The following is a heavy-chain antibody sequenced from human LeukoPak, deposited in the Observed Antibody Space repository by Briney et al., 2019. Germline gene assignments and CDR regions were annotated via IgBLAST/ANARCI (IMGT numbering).Heavy chain of an antibody. V-gene: IGHV4-39*07. D-gene: IGHD6-13*01. CDR1: GGSISSSSYY. CDR3: ARLSTYSSSWWLDY. Sequence: SETLSLTCTVSGGSISSSSYYWGWIHQPPGKGLEWIGSIYYSGSTNYNPSLKSRVTISVDTSKNQFSLKLSSVTAADTAVYYCARLSTYSSSWWLDYWGQGTLVTVSS. J-gene: IGHJ4*02. CDR2: IYYSGST.